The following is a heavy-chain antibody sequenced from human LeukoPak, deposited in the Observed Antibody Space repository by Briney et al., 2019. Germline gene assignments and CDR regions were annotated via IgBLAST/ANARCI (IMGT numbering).Heavy chain of an antibody. CDR1: GYTFTSYA. CDR3: ARDRGVVGATRGNNWFDP. J-gene: IGHJ5*02. CDR2: INAGNGNT. V-gene: IGHV1-3*01. Sequence: GASVTVSCTASGYTFTSYAMHWVRQAPGQRLEWMGWINAGNGNTKYSQKFQGRVTITRDTSASTAYMELSSLRSEDTAVYYCARDRGVVGATRGNNWFDPWGQGTLVTVSS. D-gene: IGHD1-26*01.